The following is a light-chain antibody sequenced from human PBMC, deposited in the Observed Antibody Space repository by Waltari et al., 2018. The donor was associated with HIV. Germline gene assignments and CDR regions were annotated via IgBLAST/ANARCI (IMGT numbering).Light chain of an antibody. J-gene: IGLJ2*01. Sequence: QSPLTQPASVSGSPGQSITISCPGSNGDVGGYNYVSWYQRHPGKAPKLIIYEVTNRPSGVSNRFSGSKSGNTASLTISGLQAEDEADYFCGSYAGSNTLEFGGGTKLTVL. V-gene: IGLV2-14*01. CDR3: GSYAGSNTLE. CDR2: EVT. CDR1: NGDVGGYNY.